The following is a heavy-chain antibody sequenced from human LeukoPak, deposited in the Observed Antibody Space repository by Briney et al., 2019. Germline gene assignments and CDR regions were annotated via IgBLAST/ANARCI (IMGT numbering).Heavy chain of an antibody. D-gene: IGHD1-26*01. J-gene: IGHJ4*02. V-gene: IGHV3-21*04. Sequence: GGSLRLSCAASGSAFSTSGMNWVRQAPGKGLEWVSYISSSSNFISYGDSMRGRFTISRDNAQNSLYLQMNSLRSDDTAVFYWAKYSVEYGPWFPDNWGQGTLVTVSS. CDR1: GSAFSTSG. CDR3: AKYSVEYGPWFPDN. CDR2: ISSSSNFI.